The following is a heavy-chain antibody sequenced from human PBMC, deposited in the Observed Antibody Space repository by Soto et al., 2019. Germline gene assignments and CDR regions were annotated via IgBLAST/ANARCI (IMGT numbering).Heavy chain of an antibody. CDR3: ARVGYSSGWSNPYFDY. V-gene: IGHV6-1*01. CDR1: GDSVSSNSAA. J-gene: IGHJ4*02. Sequence: PSQPLSLTCAISGDSVSSNSAAWNWIRQSPSRGLEWLGRTYYRSKWYNDYAVSVKSRITINPDTSKNQFSLQLNSVTPEDTAVYYCARVGYSSGWSNPYFDYWGQGTLVTVSS. D-gene: IGHD6-19*01. CDR2: TYYRSKWYN.